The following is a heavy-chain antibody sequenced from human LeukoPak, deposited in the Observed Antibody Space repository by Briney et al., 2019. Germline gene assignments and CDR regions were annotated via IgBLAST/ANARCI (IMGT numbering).Heavy chain of an antibody. CDR1: GYSFTGYY. J-gene: IGHJ5*02. V-gene: IGHV1-2*02. CDR3: AREFYTIFGEADGFDP. Sequence: ASVKVSCKASGYSFTGYYMQWVREAPGQGLEWMGWINPNSGGTNYAQKFQGRVTMTRDTSISTAYMELSRLRSDDTAVYYCAREFYTIFGEADGFDPWGQGTLVTVSS. D-gene: IGHD3-3*01. CDR2: INPNSGGT.